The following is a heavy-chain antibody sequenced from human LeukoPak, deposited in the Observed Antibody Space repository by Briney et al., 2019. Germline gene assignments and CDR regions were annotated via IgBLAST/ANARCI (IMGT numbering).Heavy chain of an antibody. D-gene: IGHD2-8*01. V-gene: IGHV3-21*01. Sequence: GGSLRLSCAVSGFTFSSYSMNWVRQAPGKGLEWVSSISSGSSYIYYADSVKGRFTISRDNGKNSLYLQMNSLRAEDTAVYYCARDGPKYCSNGVCYAPVDPWGQGTLVTVSS. CDR3: ARDGPKYCSNGVCYAPVDP. CDR2: ISSGSSYI. CDR1: GFTFSSYS. J-gene: IGHJ5*02.